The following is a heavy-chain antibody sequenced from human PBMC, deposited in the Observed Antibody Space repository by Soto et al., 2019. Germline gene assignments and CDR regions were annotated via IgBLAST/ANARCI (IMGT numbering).Heavy chain of an antibody. D-gene: IGHD6-6*01. CDR3: ARDQDEQLVVP. J-gene: IGHJ5*02. Sequence: GGSLRLSCAASGFTFSSYWMHWVRQAPGKGLVWVSRINSDGSSTSYADSVKGRFTISRDNAKNTLYLQMNSLRAEDTAVCYCARDQDEQLVVPWGQGTLVTVSS. CDR1: GFTFSSYW. CDR2: INSDGSST. V-gene: IGHV3-74*01.